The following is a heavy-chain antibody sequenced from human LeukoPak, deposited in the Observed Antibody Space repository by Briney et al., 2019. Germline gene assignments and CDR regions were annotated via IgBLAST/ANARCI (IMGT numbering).Heavy chain of an antibody. Sequence: ASVKVSCKASGYSFHTYGLTWVRQAPGQGPEWVGWVNAHNGDTNYAQKFRGRVTMTTDTSTSTAYMELRSLRSDDTAVYYCARSGVAGVTGGWGLDYWGQGTLVTVSS. CDR3: ARSGVAGVTGGWGLDY. D-gene: IGHD1-1*01. J-gene: IGHJ4*02. CDR1: GYSFHTYG. V-gene: IGHV1-18*01. CDR2: VNAHNGDT.